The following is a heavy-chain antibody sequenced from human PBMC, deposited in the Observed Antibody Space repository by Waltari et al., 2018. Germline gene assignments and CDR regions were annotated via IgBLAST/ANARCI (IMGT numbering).Heavy chain of an antibody. J-gene: IGHJ4*02. D-gene: IGHD6-19*01. CDR2: INWSGART. CDR3: VREVFGSGWRESYFFDY. Sequence: EVQLVESGGGMVRPGGSLRLSCAASGLTFNDYGLSWVRQVPGKGLEWVSGINWSGARTSYADSVMGRFTVSRDNAMNSLYLEMSSLRAEDTALYYCVREVFGSGWRESYFFDYWGQGTLVTVSS. V-gene: IGHV3-20*04. CDR1: GLTFNDYG.